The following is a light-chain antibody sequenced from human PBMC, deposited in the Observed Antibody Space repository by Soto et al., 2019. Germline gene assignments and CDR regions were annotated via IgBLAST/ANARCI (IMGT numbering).Light chain of an antibody. CDR2: DVN. J-gene: IGLJ2*01. CDR1: SSDVGAYKY. Sequence: QSALTQPRSVSGSPGQSVTISCTGTSSDVGAYKYVSWYQQHPGKAPKFLIYDVNKRPSGVPDRFSGSKSGNTASLTISGLQAEDEADYYCCSYAGSFILIFGGGTKVTVL. V-gene: IGLV2-11*01. CDR3: CSYAGSFILI.